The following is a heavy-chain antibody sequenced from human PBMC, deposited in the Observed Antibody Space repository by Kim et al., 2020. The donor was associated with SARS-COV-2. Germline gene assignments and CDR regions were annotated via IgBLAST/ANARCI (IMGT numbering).Heavy chain of an antibody. CDR1: GGSISSGGYY. D-gene: IGHD3-10*01. J-gene: IGHJ6*02. Sequence: SETLSLTCTVSGGSISSGGYYWSWIRQHPGKGLEWIGYIYYSGSTHYNPSLKSRVSISVETSKNQFSLKLSSVTAADTAVYYCARLYYYGSGSYRSHYYYGMDVWGQGTTVTVSS. V-gene: IGHV4-31*03. CDR2: IYYSGST. CDR3: ARLYYYGSGSYRSHYYYGMDV.